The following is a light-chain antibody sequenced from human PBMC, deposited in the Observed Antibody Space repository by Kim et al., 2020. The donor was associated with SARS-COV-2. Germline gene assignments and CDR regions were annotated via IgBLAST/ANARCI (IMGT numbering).Light chain of an antibody. CDR2: AAS. J-gene: IGKJ1*01. V-gene: IGKV1-27*01. CDR1: QDITNS. Sequence: VSVGDRVTITCRASQDITNSLAWYQQKPGKVPQLLIYAASALQSGVPSRFSGSGSGTDFTLTISSLQPEDVATYYCQKYNSAPWTFGQGTKLDIK. CDR3: QKYNSAPWT.